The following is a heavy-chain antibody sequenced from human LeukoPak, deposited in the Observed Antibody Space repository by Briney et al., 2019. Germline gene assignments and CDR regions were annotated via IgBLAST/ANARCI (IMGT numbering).Heavy chain of an antibody. D-gene: IGHD6-19*01. CDR1: GGSISSANW. CDR3: ARETSGWYNS. V-gene: IGHV4-4*02. J-gene: IGHJ5*01. CDR2: IYHSGST. Sequence: PSETLSLTCAVSGGSISSANWWSWVRQPPGRGLEWIGEIYHSGSTDYNPSLKSRVTMSVDKSKNQFSLKLSSVTAADTAVYYCARETSGWYNSWGQGTLVIVAS.